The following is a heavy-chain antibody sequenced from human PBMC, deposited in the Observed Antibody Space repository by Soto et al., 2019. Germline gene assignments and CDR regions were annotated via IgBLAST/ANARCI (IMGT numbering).Heavy chain of an antibody. J-gene: IGHJ4*02. Sequence: PSETLSLTCAVSGYSIRDGYFWAWIRQPPGEGLEWIGTIYHSGNTFYNPSLRGRVTMSLDTSNNHYSLSLRSLTAADTAVYYCARDAGTYRYYFDYWDQGTLVTVSS. CDR3: ARDAGTYRYYFDY. V-gene: IGHV4-38-2*02. CDR1: GYSIRDGYF. CDR2: IYHSGNT.